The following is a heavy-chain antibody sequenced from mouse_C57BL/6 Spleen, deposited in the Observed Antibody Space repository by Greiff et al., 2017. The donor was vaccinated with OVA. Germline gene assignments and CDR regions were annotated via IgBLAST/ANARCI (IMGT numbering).Heavy chain of an antibody. J-gene: IGHJ2*01. Sequence: VQLQQSGPELVKPGASVKISCKASGYAFSSSWMNWVKQRPGKGLEWIGRIYPGDGDTNYNGKFKGKATLTADKSSSTAYMQLSSLTSEDSAVYFCARYYGNPLYYLDYWGQGTTLTVSS. CDR1: GYAFSSSW. V-gene: IGHV1-82*01. CDR2: IYPGDGDT. CDR3: ARYYGNPLYYLDY. D-gene: IGHD2-1*01.